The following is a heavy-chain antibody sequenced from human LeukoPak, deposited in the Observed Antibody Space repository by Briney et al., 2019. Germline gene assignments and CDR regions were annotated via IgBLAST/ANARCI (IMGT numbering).Heavy chain of an antibody. Sequence: SETLSLTCAVYGGSFSGYYWSWIRQPPGKGLEWIGEINHSGSTNYNPSLKSRVTISVDTSKNQFSLKLSSVTAADTAVYYCARLYCSSTSCYTLFDYWGQGTLVTVSS. CDR3: ARLYCSSTSCYTLFDY. V-gene: IGHV4-34*01. J-gene: IGHJ4*02. CDR2: INHSGST. D-gene: IGHD2-2*02. CDR1: GGSFSGYY.